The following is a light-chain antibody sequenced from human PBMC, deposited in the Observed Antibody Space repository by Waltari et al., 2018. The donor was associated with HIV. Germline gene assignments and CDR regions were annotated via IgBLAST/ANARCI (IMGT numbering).Light chain of an antibody. CDR3: QSYDSSLRGYA. CDR2: ANN. CDR1: SANIGAGFE. Sequence: QSVLTQPPSVSGAPGQRVTISCTGSSANIGAGFEVHGYQQLPGTAPKLLIYANNNRPSGVPDRFSGSKSGTSASLAITGLQAEDEADYYCQSYDSSLRGYAFGTGTKVSVL. V-gene: IGLV1-40*01. J-gene: IGLJ1*01.